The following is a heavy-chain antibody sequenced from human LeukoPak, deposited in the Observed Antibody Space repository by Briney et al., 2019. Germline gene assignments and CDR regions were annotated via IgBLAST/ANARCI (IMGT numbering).Heavy chain of an antibody. CDR2: ISVSTSTV. CDR1: GFTFSSYS. Sequence: GGSLRLSCAASGFTFSSYSMDWVRQAPGKGLEWVSYISVSTSTVYYADSVKGRFTISRDNAKNSLYLQMNSLRDEDTAVYYCARVVYGGNLYYYYGMDVWGQGTTVTVSS. CDR3: ARVVYGGNLYYYYGMDV. D-gene: IGHD4-23*01. V-gene: IGHV3-48*02. J-gene: IGHJ6*02.